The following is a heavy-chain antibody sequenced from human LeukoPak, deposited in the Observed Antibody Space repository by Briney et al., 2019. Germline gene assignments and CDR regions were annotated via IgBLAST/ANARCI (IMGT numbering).Heavy chain of an antibody. CDR2: IYPSDSDT. J-gene: IGHJ3*02. V-gene: IGHV5-51*01. D-gene: IGHD4-23*01. Sequence: GESLKISCKGSGYTFITYWIGWVRQMPGKGLEWMGIIYPSDSDTRYSPSFRGQVTISADKSINTAYLQWSSLKASDTAMYYCARPDDYGGKPAAFDIWGQGTMVTVSS. CDR1: GYTFITYW. CDR3: ARPDDYGGKPAAFDI.